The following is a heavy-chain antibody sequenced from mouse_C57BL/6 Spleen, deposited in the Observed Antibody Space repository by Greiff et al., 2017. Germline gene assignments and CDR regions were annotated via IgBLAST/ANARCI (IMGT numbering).Heavy chain of an antibody. CDR1: GFSLTSYG. J-gene: IGHJ1*03. D-gene: IGHD1-1*01. CDR2: IWSGGST. CDR3: ARNGILRSHWYFDV. Sequence: VQLQESGPGLVQPSQSLSITCTVSGFSLTSYGVHWVSQSPGKGLEWLGVIWSGGSTDYNAAFISRLSISKDNSKSQVFFKMNSLQADDTAIYYCARNGILRSHWYFDVWGTGTTVTVSS. V-gene: IGHV2-2*01.